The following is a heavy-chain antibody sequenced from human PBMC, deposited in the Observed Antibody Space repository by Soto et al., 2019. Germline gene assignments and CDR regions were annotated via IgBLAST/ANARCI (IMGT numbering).Heavy chain of an antibody. Sequence: SGPTLVNPTQTLTLTCTFSGLSLSTTGVGVGWIRQPPGKALEWLALIYWDDDKRYSPSLKSRLTITKDTSKNQVVLTMTNMDPVDTAIYYCVQSRCGGDCLQSYSSHSYYGLDVWGQGTTVTVSS. J-gene: IGHJ6*02. CDR3: VQSRCGGDCLQSYSSHSYYGLDV. CDR1: GLSLSTTGVG. V-gene: IGHV2-5*02. CDR2: IYWDDDK. D-gene: IGHD2-21*02.